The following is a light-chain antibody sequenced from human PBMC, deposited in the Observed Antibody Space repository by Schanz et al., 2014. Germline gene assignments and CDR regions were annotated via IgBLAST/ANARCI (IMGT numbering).Light chain of an antibody. Sequence: DIQMTQSPSSLSASVGGRVTITCRASQSISNYLNWYQQKPGRAPKLLIYATSSLQSGVPSRFSGSGSGTYFTLTISSLQFEDFATYYCQQGYSTPHTFGQGTKLEIK. V-gene: IGKV1-39*01. CDR2: ATS. CDR3: QQGYSTPHT. CDR1: QSISNY. J-gene: IGKJ2*01.